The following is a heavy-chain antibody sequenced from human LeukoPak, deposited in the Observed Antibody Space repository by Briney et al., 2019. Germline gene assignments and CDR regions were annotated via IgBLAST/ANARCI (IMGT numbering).Heavy chain of an antibody. Sequence: GGSLRLSCAASGFTSSSYAMSWVRQAPGKGLEWVSAISGSGGSTYYEDSVKGRFTISRDNSKNTLYLQMNSLRAEDTAVYYCGGSPLRDSSGYYYFDYWGQGTLVTVSS. CDR3: GGSPLRDSSGYYYFDY. CDR1: GFTSSSYA. V-gene: IGHV3-23*01. CDR2: ISGSGGST. D-gene: IGHD3-22*01. J-gene: IGHJ4*02.